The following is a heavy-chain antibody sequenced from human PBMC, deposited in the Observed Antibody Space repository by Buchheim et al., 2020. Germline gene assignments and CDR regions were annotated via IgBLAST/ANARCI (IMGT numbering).Heavy chain of an antibody. CDR1: GFTFSSYA. CDR3: ARVGRDGYAGFDY. Sequence: QVQLVESGGGVVQPGRSLRLSCAASGFTFSSYAMHWVRQAPGKGLEWVAVISYDGSNKYYADSVKGRFTISRDNSKNTLYLQMNSLRAEDTAVYYCARVGRDGYAGFDYWGQGTL. J-gene: IGHJ4*02. D-gene: IGHD5-24*01. CDR2: ISYDGSNK. V-gene: IGHV3-30-3*01.